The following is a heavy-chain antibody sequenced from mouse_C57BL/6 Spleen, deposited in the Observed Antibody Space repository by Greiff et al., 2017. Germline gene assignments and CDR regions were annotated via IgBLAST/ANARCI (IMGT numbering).Heavy chain of an antibody. CDR1: GYTFTDYE. Sequence: QVQLQQSGAELVRPGASVTLSCKASGYTFTDYEMHWVKQTPVHGLEWIGAIDPETGGTAYTQKFKGKAILTADKSSRTDYVELRGLTSEDSAVYYCTNYGNIDYWGQGTTLTVSS. CDR2: IDPETGGT. CDR3: TNYGNIDY. D-gene: IGHD2-1*01. V-gene: IGHV1-15*01. J-gene: IGHJ2*01.